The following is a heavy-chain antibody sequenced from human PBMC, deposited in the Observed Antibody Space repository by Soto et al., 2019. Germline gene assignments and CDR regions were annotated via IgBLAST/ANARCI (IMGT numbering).Heavy chain of an antibody. CDR1: GGTFSSYT. J-gene: IGHJ4*02. Sequence: SVKVSCKASGGTFSSYTISWVRQAPGQGLEWMGRIIPILGIANYAQKFQGRVTITADKSTSTAYMELSSLRSEDTAVYYCARGGYPGIVVVVAAIDYFDYWGQGTLVTVSS. CDR2: IIPILGIA. D-gene: IGHD2-15*01. V-gene: IGHV1-69*02. CDR3: ARGGYPGIVVVVAAIDYFDY.